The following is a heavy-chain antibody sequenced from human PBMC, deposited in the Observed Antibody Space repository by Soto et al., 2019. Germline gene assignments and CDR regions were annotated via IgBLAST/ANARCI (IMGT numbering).Heavy chain of an antibody. CDR2: IVVGSGNT. D-gene: IGHD2-15*01. Sequence: GASVKVSCKASGFTFTSSAVQWVRQARGQRLEWIGWIVVGSGNTNYAQKFQERVTITRDMSTSTAYMELSSLRSEDTAVYYCAAESRRYCSGGSCYSWSYYYGMDVWGQGTTVTVSS. CDR3: AAESRRYCSGGSCYSWSYYYGMDV. CDR1: GFTFTSSA. V-gene: IGHV1-58*01. J-gene: IGHJ6*02.